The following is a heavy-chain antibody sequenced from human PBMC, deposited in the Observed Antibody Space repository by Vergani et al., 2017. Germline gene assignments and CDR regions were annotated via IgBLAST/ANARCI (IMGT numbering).Heavy chain of an antibody. CDR1: GFTFSGFA. D-gene: IGHD2-2*01. J-gene: IGHJ6*03. CDR3: TRECRSTRCSYYYYYMDV. Sequence: EVQLVESGGGLVQPGGSLKLSCAASGFTFSGFAMHWVRQASGKGLEWVGRIRSKANRYATAYAASVKGRFTISRDDSKNTEYLQMNSLKTEDTAVYYCTRECRSTRCSYYYYYMDVWGKGTTVTVSS. V-gene: IGHV3-73*02. CDR2: IRSKANRYAT.